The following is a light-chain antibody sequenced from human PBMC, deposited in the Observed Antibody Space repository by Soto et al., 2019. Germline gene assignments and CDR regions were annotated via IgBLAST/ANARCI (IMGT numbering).Light chain of an antibody. Sequence: VVTQSPATLSLSQGERATLGXGASNSGSRYLAWYQQRPGKAPGXXIYXASNRATGIPAMFSGSGYGTDFTITISSLEPEEVAVYYCQQRSNWRTFGGGTKVDIK. CDR2: XAS. CDR1: NSGSRY. V-gene: IGKV3-11*01. CDR3: QQRSNWRT. J-gene: IGKJ4*01.